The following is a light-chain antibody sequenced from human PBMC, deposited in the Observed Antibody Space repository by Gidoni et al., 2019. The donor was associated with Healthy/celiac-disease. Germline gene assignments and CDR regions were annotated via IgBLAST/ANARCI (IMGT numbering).Light chain of an antibody. Sequence: EIVLTQSPGTLSLSPGERATLSCRASQSVSSSYLAWYQQQPGQPPRLLIYGASSIATGIPNRFSGSGSATDFTLTISRLEPEDFAVYYCQQYGSSPRTFGQGTKVEIK. J-gene: IGKJ1*01. V-gene: IGKV3-20*01. CDR2: GAS. CDR1: QSVSSSY. CDR3: QQYGSSPRT.